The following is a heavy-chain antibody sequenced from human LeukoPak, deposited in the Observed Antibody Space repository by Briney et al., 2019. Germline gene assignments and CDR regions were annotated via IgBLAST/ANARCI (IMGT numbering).Heavy chain of an antibody. J-gene: IGHJ5*02. CDR2: MSYDGSNK. Sequence: PGRSLRLSCAASGFTFSTYGMHWVRQAPGKGLEWVAVMSYDGSNKNYGDSVKGRFTISRDNSKNTLYLQMNSLRLEDTAVYYCAKDPQGENWLDPWGQGTLVTVSS. CDR3: AKDPQGENWLDP. V-gene: IGHV3-33*05. CDR1: GFTFSTYG.